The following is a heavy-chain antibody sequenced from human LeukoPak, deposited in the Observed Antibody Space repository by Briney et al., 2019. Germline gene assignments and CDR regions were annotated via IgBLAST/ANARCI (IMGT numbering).Heavy chain of an antibody. V-gene: IGHV1-46*01. CDR2: INPSGGST. CDR1: GYTFASYY. J-gene: IGHJ4*02. D-gene: IGHD3-22*01. CDR3: ARDDTHYYDSSGYPDY. Sequence: ASVKVSCKASGYTFASYYMHWVRQAPGQGLEWMGIINPSGGSTSYAQKFQGRVTMTRDTSTSTVYMELSSLRSEDTAVYYCARDDTHYYDSSGYPDYWGQGTLVTVSS.